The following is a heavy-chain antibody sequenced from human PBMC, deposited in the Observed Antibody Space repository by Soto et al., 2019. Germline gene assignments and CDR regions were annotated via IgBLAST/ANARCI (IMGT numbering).Heavy chain of an antibody. Sequence: PSETLCLTCTVSGGSISSYYWSWIRQPPGKGLEWIGYIYYSGSTNYNPSLKSRVTISVDTSKNQFSLKLSSVTAADTAVYYCARAVFHDFCSAYSYFDYWGQGNLVTVSS. CDR2: IYYSGST. V-gene: IGHV4-59*01. J-gene: IGHJ4*02. CDR1: GGSISSYY. D-gene: IGHD3-3*01. CDR3: ARAVFHDFCSAYSYFDY.